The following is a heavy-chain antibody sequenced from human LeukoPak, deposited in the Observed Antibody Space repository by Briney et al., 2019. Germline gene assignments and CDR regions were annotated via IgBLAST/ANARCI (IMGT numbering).Heavy chain of an antibody. CDR1: GGSISSGGYY. J-gene: IGHJ5*02. Sequence: PSQTLSLTCTVSGGSISSGGYYWSWIRQLPGKGLEWIGSIYYSGSTYYSPSLKSRVTISVDTSKNHFSLKLSSVTAADTAVYYCARGRNSGVAVFGVPRGGRFDPWGQGTLVTVSS. CDR2: IYYSGST. V-gene: IGHV4-31*03. CDR3: ARGRNSGVAVFGVPRGGRFDP. D-gene: IGHD3-3*01.